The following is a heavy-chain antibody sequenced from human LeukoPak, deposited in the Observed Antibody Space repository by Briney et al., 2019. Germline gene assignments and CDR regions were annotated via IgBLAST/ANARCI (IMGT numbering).Heavy chain of an antibody. D-gene: IGHD5-24*01. CDR3: ARADGYNSPFDY. CDR1: GFTFSNYW. CDR2: ISSSSSYT. J-gene: IGHJ4*02. V-gene: IGHV3-11*05. Sequence: GGSLRLSCAASGFTFSNYWMTWVRQAPGKGLEWVSYISSSSSYTNYADSVKGRFTISRDNAKNSLYLQMNSLRAEDTAVYYCARADGYNSPFDYWGQGTLVTVSS.